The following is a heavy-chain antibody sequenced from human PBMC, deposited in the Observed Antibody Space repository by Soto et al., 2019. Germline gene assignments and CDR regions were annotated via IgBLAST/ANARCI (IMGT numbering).Heavy chain of an antibody. CDR3: ARKSGSSSWFDP. V-gene: IGHV1-18*01. J-gene: IGHJ5*02. CDR2: ISAYDGNT. D-gene: IGHD6-6*01. CDR1: GYTFSSYG. Sequence: QVQLVQSGAEVMKPGASVKVSCKASGYTFSSYGISWVRQAPGQGLEWMGWISAYDGNTNYAQKFQGRVTVTTDTSTRTAYMELRSLRSDDTAVYYCARKSGSSSWFDPWGQGTLVTVSS.